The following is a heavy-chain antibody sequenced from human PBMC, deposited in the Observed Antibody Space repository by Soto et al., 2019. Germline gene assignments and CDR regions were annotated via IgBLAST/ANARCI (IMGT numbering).Heavy chain of an antibody. V-gene: IGHV1-46*01. CDR1: GFGFRDDF. CDR2: INPSGDSR. CDR3: ARDNSKNYGSPAASSWLHT. D-gene: IGHD2-15*01. Sequence: SLKGSWKTAGFGFRDDFSHWGRQAPGQELEWLGIINPSGDSRNYSLKFQGRVTITRDTSTSTVYMDLSSLRYEDTDVYYCARDNSKNYGSPAASSWLHTSGQGTPVTGSS. J-gene: IGHJ5*02.